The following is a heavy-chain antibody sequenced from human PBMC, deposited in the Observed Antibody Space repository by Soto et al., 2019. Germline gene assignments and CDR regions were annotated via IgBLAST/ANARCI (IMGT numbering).Heavy chain of an antibody. V-gene: IGHV3-21*01. CDR2: ISSSSSYI. Sequence: EVQLVESGGGLVKPGGSLRLSCAASGFTFSSYSMNWVRQAPGKGLEWVSSISSSSSYIYYADSVKGRFTISRDNAKNSLYLQMNSLRAEDTAVYYCARSLGYYDSRKALTYYYYYGMDVWGQGTTVTVSS. CDR3: ARSLGYYDSRKALTYYYYYGMDV. D-gene: IGHD3-22*01. CDR1: GFTFSSYS. J-gene: IGHJ6*02.